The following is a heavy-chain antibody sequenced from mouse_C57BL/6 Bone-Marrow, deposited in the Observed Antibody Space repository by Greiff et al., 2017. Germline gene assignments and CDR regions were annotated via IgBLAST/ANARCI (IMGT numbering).Heavy chain of an antibody. CDR1: GYTFTSYW. Sequence: QVQLQQPGAELVMPGASVKLSCKASGYTFTSYWMHWVKQRPGPGLEWIGEIDPSDSYTNYNHKFNGKSTLTVDKSSSTAYMQLSSRTSEDSAVYYCARPSHYYGNYAFAYWGQGTLVTVSA. CDR3: ARPSHYYGNYAFAY. CDR2: IDPSDSYT. J-gene: IGHJ3*01. V-gene: IGHV1-69*01. D-gene: IGHD2-1*01.